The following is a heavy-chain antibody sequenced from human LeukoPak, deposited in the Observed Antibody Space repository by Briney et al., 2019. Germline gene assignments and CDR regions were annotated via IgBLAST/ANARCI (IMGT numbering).Heavy chain of an antibody. V-gene: IGHV3-30*03. CDR2: ISYDGSNE. D-gene: IGHD5-18*01. J-gene: IGHJ3*02. CDR3: ARGGQGDGYSADEAFDI. Sequence: EGSLRLSCAASGFTFSSYGMHWVRQAPGKGLEWVALISYDGSNEYYADSVRGRFTISRDNSKFTLYMQMNSLRAEDTAVYYRARGGQGDGYSADEAFDIWGQGTMVTVS. CDR1: GFTFSSYG.